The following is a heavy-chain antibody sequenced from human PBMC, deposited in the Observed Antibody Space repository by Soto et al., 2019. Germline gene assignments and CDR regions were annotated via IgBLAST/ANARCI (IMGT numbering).Heavy chain of an antibody. CDR3: ARDGAVAGDSNFDY. Sequence: GASVKGSCKASGYTFTSSAIHWVRQAPGQGLEWMGWINAGNGNIKHSQKFQHRVTITRDTSASTAYMELSSLRLEDTAVYYCARDGAVAGDSNFDYWGQGTLVTVSS. D-gene: IGHD6-19*01. V-gene: IGHV1-3*01. J-gene: IGHJ4*02. CDR2: INAGNGNI. CDR1: GYTFTSSA.